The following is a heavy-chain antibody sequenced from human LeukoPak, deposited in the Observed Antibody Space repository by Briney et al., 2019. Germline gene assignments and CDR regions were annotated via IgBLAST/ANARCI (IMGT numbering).Heavy chain of an antibody. Sequence: SETLSLTCTVSGGSISSGDYYWSWIRQPPGKGLEWIGYIYYSGSTYYNPSLKSRVTISVDTSKNQFSLKLSSVTAADTAVYYCARVGGSYRRAFDIWGQGTMVTVSS. CDR2: IYYSGST. CDR1: GGSISSGDYY. D-gene: IGHD1-26*01. CDR3: ARVGGSYRRAFDI. V-gene: IGHV4-30-4*08. J-gene: IGHJ3*02.